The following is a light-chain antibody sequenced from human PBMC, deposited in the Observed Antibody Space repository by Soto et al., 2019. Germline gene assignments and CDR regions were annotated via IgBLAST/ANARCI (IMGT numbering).Light chain of an antibody. J-gene: IGKJ4*01. CDR1: QSVSSSY. CDR3: QQYGSSPPALT. Sequence: EIVLTQSPGTLSLSPGERATLSCRASQSVSSSYLAWYQQKPGQAPRLLIYVASSRATGIPDRFSGSGSGTDFTLNISRLEPEDFAVYYCQQYGSSPPALTFGGGTKVEIK. V-gene: IGKV3-20*01. CDR2: VAS.